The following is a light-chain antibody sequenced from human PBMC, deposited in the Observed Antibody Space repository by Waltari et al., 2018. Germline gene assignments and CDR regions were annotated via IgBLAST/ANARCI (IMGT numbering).Light chain of an antibody. V-gene: IGKV1-39*01. J-gene: IGKJ1*01. CDR2: AAS. Sequence: DIQTTQSPSSLSASVGDTIPITCPSSQSISSSFNWYQHKPGEAPKLLISAASGLASGGPSRFSGSGSGTDFTLSISSLQPEDFATYDCQQSYSPPPAFGQGTKVEIK. CDR1: QSISSS. CDR3: QQSYSPPPA.